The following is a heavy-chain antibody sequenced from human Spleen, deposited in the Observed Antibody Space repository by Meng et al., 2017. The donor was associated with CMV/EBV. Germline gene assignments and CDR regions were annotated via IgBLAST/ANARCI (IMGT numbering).Heavy chain of an antibody. CDR3: AREGYCSSTSCYHNNWFDP. CDR1: TFSSYT. J-gene: IGHJ5*02. Sequence: TFSSYTIRWVRQAPGQGLEWMGRIIPILGIANYAQKFQGRVTITADKSTSTAYMELSSLRSEDTAVYYCAREGYCSSTSCYHNNWFDPWGQGTLVTVSS. D-gene: IGHD2-2*01. V-gene: IGHV1-69*04. CDR2: IIPILGIA.